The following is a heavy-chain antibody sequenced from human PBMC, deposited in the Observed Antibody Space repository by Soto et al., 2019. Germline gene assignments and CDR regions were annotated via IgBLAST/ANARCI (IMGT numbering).Heavy chain of an antibody. V-gene: IGHV4-59*12. CDR2: IYYSGNT. CDR1: GDSMSPFY. Sequence: QVPLQESGPGLVKPSETLSLTCTVSGDSMSPFYWNWIRQSPGKGLEWIGYIYYSGNTNYNPSLKSRVGISVDTAKNQFYLKLSSVTAADTAVYYCARGVYDYWSGYYAGSGLDVWGPGTTVTVSS. CDR3: ARGVYDYWSGYYAGSGLDV. D-gene: IGHD3-3*01. J-gene: IGHJ6*02.